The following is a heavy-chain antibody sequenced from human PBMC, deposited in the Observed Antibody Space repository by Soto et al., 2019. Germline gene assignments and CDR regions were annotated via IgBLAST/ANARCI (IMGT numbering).Heavy chain of an antibody. Sequence: SLRLSCAASGFTFDDYAMHWVRQAPGKGMEWVSGISWNSGSIGYADSVKGRFTISRDNAKNSLYLQMNSLRAEDTALYYCAKAGYCSSTSCYEGDAFDIWGQGTMVTVSS. CDR3: AKAGYCSSTSCYEGDAFDI. CDR2: ISWNSGSI. D-gene: IGHD2-2*01. V-gene: IGHV3-9*01. J-gene: IGHJ3*02. CDR1: GFTFDDYA.